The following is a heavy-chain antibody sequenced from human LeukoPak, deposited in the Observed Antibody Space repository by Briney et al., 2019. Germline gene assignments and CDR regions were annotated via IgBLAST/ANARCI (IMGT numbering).Heavy chain of an antibody. CDR2: IIPIFGTA. V-gene: IGHV1-69*01. CDR3: AREQRPDYGDYPNYYYGMDV. Sequence: GSSVKVSCKASGGTFISYAISWVRQAPGQGLEWMGGIIPIFGTANYAQKFQGRVTITADESTSTAYMELSSLRSEDTAVYYCAREQRPDYGDYPNYYYGMDVWGQGTTVAVSS. J-gene: IGHJ6*02. D-gene: IGHD4-17*01. CDR1: GGTFISYA.